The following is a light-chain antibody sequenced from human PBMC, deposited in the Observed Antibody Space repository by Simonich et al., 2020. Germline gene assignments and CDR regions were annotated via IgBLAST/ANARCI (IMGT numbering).Light chain of an antibody. J-gene: IGKJ3*01. CDR1: QGISSY. Sequence: DIQLTQSPSFLSASVGDRVTITCRASQGISSYLSWYQQKPGKAPKLLIYAASTLQSGVPSRFSGRGSGTDFTLTISSLQAEDVAVYYCQQYYSTPFTFGPGTKVDIK. V-gene: IGKV1-9*01. CDR3: QQYYSTPFT. CDR2: AAS.